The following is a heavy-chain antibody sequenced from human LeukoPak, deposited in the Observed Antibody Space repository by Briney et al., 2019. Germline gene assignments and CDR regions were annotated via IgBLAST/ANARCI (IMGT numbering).Heavy chain of an antibody. CDR3: AGLYSGSYYGDY. D-gene: IGHD1-26*01. CDR2: ISYDGSNK. CDR1: GFTFSSYA. J-gene: IGHJ4*02. Sequence: GGSLRLSCAASGFTFSSYAMHWVRQAPGKGLEWVAVISYDGSNKYYADSVKGRFTISRDNSKNTLYLQMNSLRAEDTAVYYCAGLYSGSYYGDYWGQGTLVTVSS. V-gene: IGHV3-30*14.